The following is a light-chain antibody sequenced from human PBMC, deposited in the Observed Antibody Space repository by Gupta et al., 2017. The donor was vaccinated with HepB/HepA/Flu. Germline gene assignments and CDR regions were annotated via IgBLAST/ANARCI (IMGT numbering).Light chain of an antibody. CDR1: QTINYW. V-gene: IGKV1-5*03. CDR3: RQEDNYPPT. CDR2: QAS. J-gene: IGKJ1*01. Sequence: DIQMTQSPSTLSASVGDRVSITCRASQTINYWLAWYQQKPGKAPKLLIYQASTLQSGVPSRFSGSRFGAEFTLTIISLQPDDFATYHCRQEDNYPPTFGQGTKVEIK.